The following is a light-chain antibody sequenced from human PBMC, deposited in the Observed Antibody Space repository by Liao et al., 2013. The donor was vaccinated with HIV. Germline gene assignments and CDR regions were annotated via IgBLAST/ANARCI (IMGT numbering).Light chain of an antibody. CDR3: QAWDSSTAPYV. CDR1: KLGDKY. V-gene: IGLV3-1*01. J-gene: IGLJ1*01. Sequence: SYELTQPPSVSVSPRQTASITCSGDKLGDKYACWYQQKPGQSPVLVIYQDSKRPSGIPERFSGSNSGNTATLTISGTQAMDEADYYCQAWDSSTAPYVFGTGTKVTVL. CDR2: QDS.